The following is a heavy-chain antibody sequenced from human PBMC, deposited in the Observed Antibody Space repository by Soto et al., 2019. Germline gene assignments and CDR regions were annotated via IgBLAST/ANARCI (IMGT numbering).Heavy chain of an antibody. Sequence: TLSLTCTVSGGSISSGGYYWSWIRQHPGKGLEWIGYIYYSGSTYYNPSLKSRVTISVDTSKNQFSLKLSSVTAADTAVYYCAREIVVVTAIRQFDYWGQRTLVTVSS. CDR3: AREIVVVTAIRQFDY. CDR1: GGSISSGGYY. D-gene: IGHD2-21*02. V-gene: IGHV4-31*03. J-gene: IGHJ4*02. CDR2: IYYSGST.